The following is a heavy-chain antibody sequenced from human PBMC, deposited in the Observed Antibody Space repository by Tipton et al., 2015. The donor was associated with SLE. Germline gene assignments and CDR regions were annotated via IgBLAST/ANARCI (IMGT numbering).Heavy chain of an antibody. CDR1: DGSFSGYY. V-gene: IGHV4-34*01. CDR2: INHSGST. D-gene: IGHD1-26*01. Sequence: TLSLTCSVYDGSFSGYYWTWIRQPPGKGLEWIGEINHSGSTNYNPSLKSRVTISIDTSKNQFSLKPRSVTAADTAIYYCAREGGGPGYWGQGTLLPVSS. CDR3: AREGGGPGY. J-gene: IGHJ4*02.